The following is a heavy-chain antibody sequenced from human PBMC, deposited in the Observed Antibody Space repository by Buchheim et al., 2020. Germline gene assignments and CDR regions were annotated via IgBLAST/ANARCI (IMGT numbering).Heavy chain of an antibody. CDR3: ARGVGGAPRYFDY. CDR1: GASISSGGYS. V-gene: IGHV4-30-2*01. D-gene: IGHD1-26*01. J-gene: IGHJ4*02. CDR2: IYHSGST. Sequence: QLQLQESGSGLVKPSQTLSLTCAVSGASISSGGYSWNWIRQPPGKGLEWIGYIYHSGSTYYNPSLKSRVTESIDRSKNQFPLKLSSVTAADTAVYYCARGVGGAPRYFDYWGQGT.